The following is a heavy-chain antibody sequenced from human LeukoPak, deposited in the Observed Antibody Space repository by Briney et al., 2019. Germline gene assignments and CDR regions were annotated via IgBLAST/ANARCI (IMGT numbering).Heavy chain of an antibody. J-gene: IGHJ6*03. CDR1: GYTFTSYD. D-gene: IGHD2-2*01. CDR3: ARSPETRYCSSTSCYSFRFTKNHYYMDV. Sequence: GASVKVSCKASGYTFTSYDINWVRQATGQGLEWMGWMNPNSGNTGYAQKFQGRVTITRNTSISTAYMELSSLRSEDTAVYYCARSPETRYCSSTSCYSFRFTKNHYYMDVWGKGTTVTVSS. V-gene: IGHV1-8*03. CDR2: MNPNSGNT.